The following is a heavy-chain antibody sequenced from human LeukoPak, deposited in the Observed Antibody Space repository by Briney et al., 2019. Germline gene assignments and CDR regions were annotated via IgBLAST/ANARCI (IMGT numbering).Heavy chain of an antibody. CDR1: GFTFSSHA. CDR2: ISGSGGTT. CDR3: ARQMATTYSLDS. D-gene: IGHD5-24*01. V-gene: IGHV3-23*01. J-gene: IGHJ4*02. Sequence: PGGSLRLSCAASGFTFSSHAMSWVRQAPGKGLEWVSGISGSGGTTYYADSVKGRFTISRDNSRNTLYLQMNSLRAEDTAVYYCARQMATTYSLDSWGQGTLVTVSS.